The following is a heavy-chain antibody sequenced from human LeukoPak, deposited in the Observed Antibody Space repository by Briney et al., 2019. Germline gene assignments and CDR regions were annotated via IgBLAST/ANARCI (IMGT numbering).Heavy chain of an antibody. J-gene: IGHJ5*02. Sequence: SGPTLVKPPQTLTLTCTFSGFSLRTRGVGVGWIRQPPGKALEWLSLIYWDDDQRYSPSLNNRLTLTKDTSKNQVVLTMTNVDPVDTAIYYCVQARVARCSRTSCFRGFDPWGQGRIVTVSS. CDR3: VQARVARCSRTSCFRGFDP. CDR1: GFSLRTRGVG. D-gene: IGHD2-2*01. CDR2: IYWDDDQ. V-gene: IGHV2-5*02.